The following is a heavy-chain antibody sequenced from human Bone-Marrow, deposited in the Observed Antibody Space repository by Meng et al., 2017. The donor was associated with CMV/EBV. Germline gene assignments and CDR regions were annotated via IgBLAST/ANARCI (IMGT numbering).Heavy chain of an antibody. V-gene: IGHV1-46*01. CDR1: GYTFTGYY. CDR2: INPSGGST. J-gene: IGHJ6*02. CDR3: ARDGIAVASTHSYGMDV. Sequence: ASVKVSCKASGYTFTGYYMHWVRQAPGQGLEWMGIINPSGGSTSYAQKFQGRVTMTRDTSTSTVYMELSSLRSEDTAVYYCARDGIAVASTHSYGMDVWGQGTTVTVSS. D-gene: IGHD6-19*01.